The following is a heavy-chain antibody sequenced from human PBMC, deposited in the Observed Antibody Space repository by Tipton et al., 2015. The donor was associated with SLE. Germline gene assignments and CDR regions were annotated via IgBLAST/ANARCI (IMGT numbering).Heavy chain of an antibody. CDR2: IFYSGST. V-gene: IGHV4-59*01. D-gene: IGHD3-22*01. CDR1: GGSISSYY. Sequence: TLSLTCTVSGGSISSYYWSWIRQSPGKGLEWIGYIFYSGSTNYNPPLKSRVTISVDTSKNQFSLKLSSVTAADTAVYYCARSLGTYYYDSTVAFWGQGTLVTVSS. J-gene: IGHJ4*02. CDR3: ARSLGTYYYDSTVAF.